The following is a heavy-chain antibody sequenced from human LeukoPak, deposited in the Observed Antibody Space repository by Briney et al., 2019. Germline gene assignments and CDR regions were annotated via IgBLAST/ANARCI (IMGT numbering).Heavy chain of an antibody. CDR2: IYYSGRN. CDR3: ASAYCGGDCYVDY. J-gene: IGHJ4*02. V-gene: IGHV4-59*01. D-gene: IGHD2-21*02. Sequence: PSETLSLTCTVSGGSISSYYWRWIRQPPGKGMEWIGYIYYSGRNNYNPSLNSRVTISVDTSKNQFSLKLRSVTAADTAVYYCASAYCGGDCYVDYWGQGTLVTVSS. CDR1: GGSISSYY.